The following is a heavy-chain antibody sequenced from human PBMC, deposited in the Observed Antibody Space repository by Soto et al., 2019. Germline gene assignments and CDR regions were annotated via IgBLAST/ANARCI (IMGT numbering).Heavy chain of an antibody. CDR2: INAGSGNT. CDR3: ARDTETLGPRANDALDI. CDR1: GYTFSAYT. V-gene: IGHV1-3*01. D-gene: IGHD3-3*02. Sequence: GASVKFSCKATGYTFSAYTMNWVRQAPGQSLEWMGWINAGSGNTKYSQNFQGRVSITRDTSASTVYMELTSLTSEDTAVYYCARDTETLGPRANDALDIWGQGTMVTVSS. J-gene: IGHJ3*02.